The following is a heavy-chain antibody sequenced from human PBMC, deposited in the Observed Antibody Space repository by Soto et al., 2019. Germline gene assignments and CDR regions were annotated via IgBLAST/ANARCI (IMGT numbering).Heavy chain of an antibody. CDR2: IIPIFGTA. D-gene: IGHD3-22*01. CDR3: ARGYYDSSGYIS. Sequence: RASVKVSCKASGGTFSSYAISWVRQAPGQGLEWMGGIIPIFGTANYAQKFQGRVTITADESTSTAYMELSSLRSEDTAVYYCARGYYDSSGYISWGQGTLVTVSS. V-gene: IGHV1-69*13. J-gene: IGHJ5*02. CDR1: GGTFSSYA.